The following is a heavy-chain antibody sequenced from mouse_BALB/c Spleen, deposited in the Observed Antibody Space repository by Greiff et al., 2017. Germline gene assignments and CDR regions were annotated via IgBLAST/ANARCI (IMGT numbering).Heavy chain of an antibody. J-gene: IGHJ4*01. Sequence: EVNVVESGGGLVKPGGSLKLSCAASGFTFSDYYMYWVRQTPEKRLEWVATISDGGSYTYYPDSVKGRFTISRDNAKNNLYLQMSSLKSEDTAMYYCARGIYYDYDGAYYYAMDYWGQGTSVTVSS. D-gene: IGHD2-4*01. CDR2: ISDGGSYT. CDR1: GFTFSDYY. CDR3: ARGIYYDYDGAYYYAMDY. V-gene: IGHV5-4*02.